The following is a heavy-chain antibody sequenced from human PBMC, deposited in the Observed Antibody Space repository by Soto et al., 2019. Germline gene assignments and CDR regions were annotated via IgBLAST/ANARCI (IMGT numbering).Heavy chain of an antibody. J-gene: IGHJ6*02. Sequence: QVQLVQSGAEVKKPGSSVKVSCKAAGGTFRNYGISWVRQAPGQGLEWMGGILPKFVTANYAQKFQGRVTITADESTSTAYMELSSLRSEDTAVYYCARDSIFGVINFIRVDVWGQGTTVTVSS. CDR1: GGTFRNYG. D-gene: IGHD3-3*01. CDR2: ILPKFVTA. V-gene: IGHV1-69*01. CDR3: ARDSIFGVINFIRVDV.